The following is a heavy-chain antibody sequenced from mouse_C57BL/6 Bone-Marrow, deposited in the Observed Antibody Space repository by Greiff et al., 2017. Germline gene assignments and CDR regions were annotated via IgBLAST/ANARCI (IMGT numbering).Heavy chain of an antibody. V-gene: IGHV1-64*01. CDR2: IHPNSGST. CDR1: GYTFTSYW. J-gene: IGHJ4*01. Sequence: VQLQQPGAELVKPGASVKLSCKASGYTFTSYWMHWVKQRPGQGLEWIGMIHPNSGSTNYNEKFKSKATLTVDKSSSTAYMQLSSLTSEDSAVYYCARDAPLYYGSSPYAMDYWGQGTSVTVSS. CDR3: ARDAPLYYGSSPYAMDY. D-gene: IGHD1-1*01.